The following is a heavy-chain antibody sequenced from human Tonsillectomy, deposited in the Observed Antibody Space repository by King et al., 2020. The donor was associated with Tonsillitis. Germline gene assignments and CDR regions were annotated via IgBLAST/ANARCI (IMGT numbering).Heavy chain of an antibody. D-gene: IGHD3-22*01. CDR1: GGSISSYY. CDR3: ARDKVCSGYYCAYGMDV. CDR2: IYYSGST. V-gene: IGHV4-59*01. Sequence: QLQESGPGLVKPSETLSLTCTVSGGSISSYYWNLIRQPPGKGLEWIGYIYYSGSTNFNPSLKSRVTISVDTSKNQISLNLSSVTAADTAVYYCARDKVCSGYYCAYGMDVWGQGTTVTVSS. J-gene: IGHJ6*02.